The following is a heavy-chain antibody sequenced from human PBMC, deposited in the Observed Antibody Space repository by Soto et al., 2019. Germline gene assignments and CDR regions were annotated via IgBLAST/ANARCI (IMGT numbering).Heavy chain of an antibody. CDR2: IWYDGSNK. CDR1: GFTFSSYG. D-gene: IGHD5-12*01. Sequence: GGSLRLSCAASGFTFSSYGMHWVRQAPGKGLEWVAVIWYDGSNKYYADSVKGRFTISRDNSKNTLYLQMNSLRAEDTAVYYCARLGRYESGYDEFYYYYGMDVWGQGTTVTVS. CDR3: ARLGRYESGYDEFYYYYGMDV. J-gene: IGHJ6*02. V-gene: IGHV3-33*01.